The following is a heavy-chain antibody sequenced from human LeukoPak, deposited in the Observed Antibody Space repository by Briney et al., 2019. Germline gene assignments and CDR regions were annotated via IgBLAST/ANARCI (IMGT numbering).Heavy chain of an antibody. CDR2: MNPNSGNT. J-gene: IGHJ6*02. CDR1: GFTFTSHD. Sequence: ASVKVSCKASGFTFTSHDYNWVRQATGQGLEWMGWMNPNSGNTGYAQKFQGRVTMTRDTSTSTVYMELSSLRSEDTAVYYCARDKPGICSSTSCSPDYYYGMDVWGQGTTVTVSS. CDR3: ARDKPGICSSTSCSPDYYYGMDV. V-gene: IGHV1-8*01. D-gene: IGHD2-2*01.